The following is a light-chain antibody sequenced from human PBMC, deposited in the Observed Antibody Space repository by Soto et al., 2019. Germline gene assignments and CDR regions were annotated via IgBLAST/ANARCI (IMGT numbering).Light chain of an antibody. J-gene: IGLJ2*01. CDR3: TSYTSTSTVV. Sequence: QSALTQPASVSGSPGQSITISCTGTSSDVGGYNYVSWYQHHPGKAPKLMIYDVSNRPSGVSNRFSGSKSDNTASLTISGLQSEDEPDYYCTSYTSTSTVVFGGGTKLTVL. V-gene: IGLV2-14*03. CDR2: DVS. CDR1: SSDVGGYNY.